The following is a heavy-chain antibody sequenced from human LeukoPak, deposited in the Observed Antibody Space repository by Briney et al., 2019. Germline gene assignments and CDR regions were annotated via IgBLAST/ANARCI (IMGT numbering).Heavy chain of an antibody. CDR3: ARDLAAADSGYYHGMDV. V-gene: IGHV1-46*01. CDR1: GYTFTSYY. J-gene: IGHJ6*02. Sequence: ASVKVSCKASGYTFTSYYILWVRQAPGQGLEWMGVIDPNGGSTSYAQKFQGRVTLTRDTSTSTVYMNLSSLRSEDTALYYCARDLAAADSGYYHGMDVWGQGTTVTVSS. CDR2: IDPNGGST. D-gene: IGHD6-25*01.